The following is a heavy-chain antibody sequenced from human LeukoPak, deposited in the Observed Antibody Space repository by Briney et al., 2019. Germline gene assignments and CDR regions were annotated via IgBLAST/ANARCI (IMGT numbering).Heavy chain of an antibody. CDR2: ISSGGSSI. J-gene: IGHJ4*02. V-gene: IGHV3-48*03. CDR3: AKSGYNRFDY. D-gene: IGHD5-24*01. Sequence: GGSLRLSCAASGFTFSNYEMNWVRQAPGKGLEWISYISSGGSSIYYADSVKGRFTISRDNSKNTLYLQMNSLIAENTAVYYCAKSGYNRFDYWGQGTRVTVSS. CDR1: GFTFSNYE.